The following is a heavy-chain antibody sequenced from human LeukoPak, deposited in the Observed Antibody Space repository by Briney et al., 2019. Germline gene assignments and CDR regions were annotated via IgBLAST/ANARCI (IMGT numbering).Heavy chain of an antibody. D-gene: IGHD2-15*01. J-gene: IGHJ6*03. V-gene: IGHV3-23*01. Sequence: GSLRLSCAASGFSLSTYALSWVRQAPGGGLEWVAAISGSGDKTYHADSVKGRFTISKDTSENRLSLQMASLRAEATAVYFCAKDTTAWWYHRAYMNVWGKGTTVTVSS. CDR3: AKDTTAWWYHRAYMNV. CDR1: GFSLSTYA. CDR2: ISGSGDKT.